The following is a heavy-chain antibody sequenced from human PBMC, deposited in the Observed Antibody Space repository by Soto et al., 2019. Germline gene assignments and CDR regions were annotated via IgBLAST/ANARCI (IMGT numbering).Heavy chain of an antibody. CDR2: INAYNGNT. Sequence: QVQLVQSGAEVKKPGASVKVSCKASGYTFTSYGISWVRQAPGQGLEWMGWINAYNGNTNYAQKLQGRVTMTTDTAASTAYKERRSLCSDYAALDDRARVLPPFNPWGQGTLVTVSS. V-gene: IGHV1-18*01. CDR3: ARVLPPFNP. J-gene: IGHJ5*02. CDR1: GYTFTSYG.